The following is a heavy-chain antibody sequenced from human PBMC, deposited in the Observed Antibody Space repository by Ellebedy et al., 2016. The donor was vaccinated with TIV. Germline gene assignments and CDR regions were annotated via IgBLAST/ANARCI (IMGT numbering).Heavy chain of an antibody. J-gene: IGHJ3*02. CDR1: GFSFSSYW. CDR2: IRQDGSEK. CDR3: ATDGSYGDYLSPTHAFVI. Sequence: GGSLRLSCGASGFSFSSYWMSWVRQAPGKGLAWVANIRQDGSEKYYVDSVKGRFTISRDNAKNSLYLNLNSLRAEDTAMYYCATDGSYGDYLSPTHAFVIWGQGTMVTVSS. D-gene: IGHD4-17*01. V-gene: IGHV3-7*01.